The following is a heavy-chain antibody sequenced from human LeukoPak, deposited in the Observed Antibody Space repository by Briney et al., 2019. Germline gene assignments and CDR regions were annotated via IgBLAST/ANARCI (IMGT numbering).Heavy chain of an antibody. CDR2: IRYDGSNK. V-gene: IGHV3-30*02. CDR1: GFTFSSYG. J-gene: IGHJ1*01. Sequence: GGSLRLSCAASGFTFSSYGMHWVRQAPGKGLEWVAFIRYDGSNKYYADSVKGRFTISRDNSKNTLYLQMNSLRAEDTAVYYCAKGCSSTSCYRRIEHWGQGTLVTVSS. CDR3: AKGCSSTSCYRRIEH. D-gene: IGHD2-2*02.